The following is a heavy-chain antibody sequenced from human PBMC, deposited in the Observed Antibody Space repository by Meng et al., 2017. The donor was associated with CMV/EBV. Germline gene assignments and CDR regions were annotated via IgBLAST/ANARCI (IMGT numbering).Heavy chain of an antibody. Sequence: GGSLRLSCAASGFTFNNYHMNWVRQAPDKGLEFVALIWYDGSKTYYADSVKGRFTLSRDNSKDTSFLQMNSLRVEDTAVYYCAKNRVVFGVARRYHGMDVWGPGTAVTVSS. J-gene: IGHJ6*02. CDR2: IWYDGSKT. CDR3: AKNRVVFGVARRYHGMDV. CDR1: GFTFNNYH. D-gene: IGHD3-3*01. V-gene: IGHV3-33*06.